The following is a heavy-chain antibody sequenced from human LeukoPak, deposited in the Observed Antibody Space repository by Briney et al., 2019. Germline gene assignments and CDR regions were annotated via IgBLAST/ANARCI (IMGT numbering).Heavy chain of an antibody. Sequence: KPSETLSLTCTVSGGSISTSSYYWGWIRQLPGKGLQWIGSIYYNGSTYYNPSLKSRVIISIDTSKNQFSLKLSSVTAADTAVFYCARHKMVRGIGYYYYMDVWGKGTTVTISS. D-gene: IGHD3-10*01. V-gene: IGHV4-39*01. J-gene: IGHJ6*03. CDR3: ARHKMVRGIGYYYYMDV. CDR2: IYYNGST. CDR1: GGSISTSSYY.